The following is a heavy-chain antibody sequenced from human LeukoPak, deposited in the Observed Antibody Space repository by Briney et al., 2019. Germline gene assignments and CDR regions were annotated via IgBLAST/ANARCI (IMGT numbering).Heavy chain of an antibody. Sequence: SETLSLTCTVYGGSFSGYYWSWIRQSPEKGLEWIGEINLSGGTNYNPSLKSRVTMSVDTSKNQFSLKLSSVTAADTAVYYCARGRFGELLFFDYWGQGTLVTVSS. CDR2: INLSGGT. J-gene: IGHJ4*02. V-gene: IGHV4-34*01. CDR3: ARGRFGELLFFDY. D-gene: IGHD3-10*01. CDR1: GGSFSGYY.